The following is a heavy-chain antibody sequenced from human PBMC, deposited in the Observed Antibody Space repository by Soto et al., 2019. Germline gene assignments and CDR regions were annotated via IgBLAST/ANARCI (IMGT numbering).Heavy chain of an antibody. J-gene: IGHJ6*02. D-gene: IGHD4-4*01. CDR2: TATKADSYTT. Sequence: GGSLRLSCAGSGFTFSDHYIEWVRQAPGKGLEWVGRTATKADSYTTEYAASVEGRFTISRDDSKNSLYLQLNSLNTEDTAVYYCGRGGYRHYSAYYYYALDVWGQGTTVTVSS. CDR1: GFTFSDHY. V-gene: IGHV3-72*01. CDR3: GRGGYRHYSAYYYYALDV.